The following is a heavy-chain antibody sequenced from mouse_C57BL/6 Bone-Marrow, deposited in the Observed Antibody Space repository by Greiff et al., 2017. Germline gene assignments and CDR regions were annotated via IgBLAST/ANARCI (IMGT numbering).Heavy chain of an antibody. CDR3: ARGRNGLRLAWFAY. V-gene: IGHV1-59*01. CDR2: IDPSDSYT. Sequence: QVQLQQPGAELVRPGTSVKLSCKASGYTFTSYWMHWVKQRPGQGLEWIGVIDPSDSYTNYNQKFKGKATLTVDTSSSTAYMQLSSLTSEDSAVYYCARGRNGLRLAWFAYWGQGTLVTVSA. CDR1: GYTFTSYW. D-gene: IGHD2-4*01. J-gene: IGHJ3*01.